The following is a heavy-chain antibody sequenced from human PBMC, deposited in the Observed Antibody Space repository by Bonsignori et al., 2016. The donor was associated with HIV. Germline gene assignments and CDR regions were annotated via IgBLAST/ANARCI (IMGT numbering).Heavy chain of an antibody. D-gene: IGHD3-10*01. CDR3: ARGSITMVRGVLRPIDY. Sequence: RQAPGKGLEWIGEINHSGSTNYNPSLKSRVTISVDTSKNQFSLKLSSVTAADTAVYYCARGSITMVRGVLRPIDYWGQGTLVTVSS. CDR2: INHSGST. J-gene: IGHJ4*02. V-gene: IGHV4-34*01.